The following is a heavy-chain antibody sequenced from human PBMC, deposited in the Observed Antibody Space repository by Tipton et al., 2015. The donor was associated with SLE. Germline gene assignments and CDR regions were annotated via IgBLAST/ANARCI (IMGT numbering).Heavy chain of an antibody. Sequence: LRLSCSVSVGSINNIDYFWGWIRQPPGEALEWIGSVHYNGTAFQNPSLRSRVTISVDSPKNQISLRLTSATAADTAVYYCARREVGATLGWFDSWGQGTLVTVSS. CDR1: VGSINNIDYF. CDR3: ARREVGATLGWFDS. V-gene: IGHV4-39*01. CDR2: VHYNGTA. J-gene: IGHJ5*01. D-gene: IGHD1-26*01.